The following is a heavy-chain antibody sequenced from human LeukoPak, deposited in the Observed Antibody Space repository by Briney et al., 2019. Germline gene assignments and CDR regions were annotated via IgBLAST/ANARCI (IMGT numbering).Heavy chain of an antibody. V-gene: IGHV1-69*05. CDR3: ASSLQPNPTIRFDC. Sequence: ASVKVSCKASGGTFSSYAISWVRQAPGQGLEWMGGIIPIFGTANYAQKFQGRVTITTDESTSTAYMELSSLRSEDTAVYYCASSLQPNPTIRFDCWGQGTLVTVSS. CDR1: GGTFSSYA. CDR2: IIPIFGTA. J-gene: IGHJ4*02. D-gene: IGHD5-12*01.